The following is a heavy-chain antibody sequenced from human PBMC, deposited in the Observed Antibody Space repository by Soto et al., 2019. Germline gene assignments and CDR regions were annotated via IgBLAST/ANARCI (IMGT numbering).Heavy chain of an antibody. D-gene: IGHD3-3*01. CDR2: MNPNSGNT. CDR3: ARGQGYDFWSGYYASGGVFNY. J-gene: IGHJ4*02. CDR1: GYTFTSYD. Sequence: ASVKVSCKASGYTFTSYDISWVRQATGQGLEWMGWMNPNSGNTGYAQKFQGRVTMTRNTSISTAYMELSSLRSEDTAVYYCARGQGYDFWSGYYASGGVFNYWGQGTLVTVSS. V-gene: IGHV1-8*01.